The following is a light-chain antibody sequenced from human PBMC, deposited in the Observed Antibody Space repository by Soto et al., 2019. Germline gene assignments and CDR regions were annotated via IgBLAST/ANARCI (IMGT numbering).Light chain of an antibody. J-gene: IGKJ5*01. CDR2: KAS. Sequence: DIQLTQSPSFLSASVGDRVTITCRASQSISSWLAWYQQKPGKALKLLIYKASGLESGVPSRFSGSGSGTEFTLTISSLQPDDFATYYCQQYNSYSTFGQGTRLEIK. CDR1: QSISSW. V-gene: IGKV1-5*03. CDR3: QQYNSYST.